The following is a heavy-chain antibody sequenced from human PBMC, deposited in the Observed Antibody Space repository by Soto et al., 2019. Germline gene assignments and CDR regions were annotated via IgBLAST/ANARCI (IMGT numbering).Heavy chain of an antibody. CDR3: ASYTMTSLIDN. CDR2: IIPILGIA. CDR1: GGAFSRYT. V-gene: IGHV1-69*02. Sequence: QVQLVQSGAEVRKPGSSVKVSCKASGGAFSRYTTSWVRQAPGQGLEWMGRIIPILGIANYAQKFQGRVTMTADEATSTAYMELSILRADDTAVYYCASYTMTSLIDNCGQGTLVTFSS. D-gene: IGHD3-22*01. J-gene: IGHJ4*02.